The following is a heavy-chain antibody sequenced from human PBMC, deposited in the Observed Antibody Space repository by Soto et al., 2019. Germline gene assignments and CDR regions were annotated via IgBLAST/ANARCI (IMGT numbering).Heavy chain of an antibody. CDR1: GGSINTFY. CDR2: IFSSGST. V-gene: IGHV4-4*07. J-gene: IGHJ4*02. CDR3: AREGSYSAYNFAHGIQLWSFDF. D-gene: IGHD5-12*01. Sequence: ETLSLTCTVSGGSINTFYWSWVRQPAGKGLEWIGRIFSSGSTSFNPSLESRVAMSVDTSKNHFSLTLSSVTAADMAVYYCAREGSYSAYNFAHGIQLWSFDFWGQGARVTVSS.